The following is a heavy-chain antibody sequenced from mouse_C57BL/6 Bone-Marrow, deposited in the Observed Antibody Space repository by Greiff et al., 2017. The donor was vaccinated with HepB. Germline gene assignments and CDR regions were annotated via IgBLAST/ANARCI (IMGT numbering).Heavy chain of an antibody. D-gene: IGHD1-1*01. Sequence: EVKLVESGGGLVQPGGSLKLSCAASGFTFSDYYMYWVRQTPEKRLEWVAYISNGGGSTYYPDTVKGRFTISRDNAKNTLYLQMSRLKSEDTAMYYCARRVGSSYFDYWGQGTTLTVSS. CDR2: ISNGGGST. CDR1: GFTFSDYY. V-gene: IGHV5-12*01. CDR3: ARRVGSSYFDY. J-gene: IGHJ2*01.